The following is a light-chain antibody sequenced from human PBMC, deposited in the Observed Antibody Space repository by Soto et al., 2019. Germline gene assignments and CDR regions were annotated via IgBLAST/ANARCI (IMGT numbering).Light chain of an antibody. CDR3: QRYGSSSWT. CDR1: QTVSNSY. Sequence: EIVLTQSPGTLSLSPGERATLSCRASQTVSNSYLAWYQQKPGQAPRLLIYGASSRATGIPDRFSGSGSGTDFPLTIGRLEPEDFAVYYCQRYGSSSWTCGQGTKVEIK. J-gene: IGKJ1*01. V-gene: IGKV3-20*01. CDR2: GAS.